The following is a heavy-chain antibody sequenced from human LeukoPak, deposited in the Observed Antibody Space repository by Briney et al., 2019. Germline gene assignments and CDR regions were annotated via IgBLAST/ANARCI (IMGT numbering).Heavy chain of an antibody. J-gene: IGHJ4*02. CDR1: GFTFSSYG. Sequence: PGGSLRLSCAASGFTFSSYGMHWVRQAPGKGLEWVAFIRYDGSNKYYADSVKGRFTISRDSSKNTLYLQMNSLRAEDTAVYYCAAPFTLIVGATSPLGYWGQGTLVTVSS. D-gene: IGHD1-26*01. V-gene: IGHV3-30*02. CDR2: IRYDGSNK. CDR3: AAPFTLIVGATSPLGY.